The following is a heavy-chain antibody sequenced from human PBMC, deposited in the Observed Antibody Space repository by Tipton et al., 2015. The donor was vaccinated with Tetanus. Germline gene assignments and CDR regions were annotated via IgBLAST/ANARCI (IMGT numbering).Heavy chain of an antibody. D-gene: IGHD3-22*01. V-gene: IGHV4-39*01. J-gene: IGHJ5*02. CDR2: IYYSGST. CDR3: ATRPPIGTMIVGTSGVNWFDP. Sequence: TLSLTCTVSGGSISSSSYYWGWIRQPPGKGLEWIGSIYYSGSTYYNPSLKSRVTISVDTSKNQFSLKLSSVTAADTAVYYCATRPPIGTMIVGTSGVNWFDPWGQGTLVTVSS. CDR1: GGSISSSSYY.